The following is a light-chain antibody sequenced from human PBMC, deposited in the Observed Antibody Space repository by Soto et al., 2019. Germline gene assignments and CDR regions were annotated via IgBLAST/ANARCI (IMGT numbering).Light chain of an antibody. CDR1: QSISSW. CDR3: QQYNSYSRT. Sequence: DLQMTQSPSTLSASVGHRVTITCRASQSISSWLDWYQQQPGKAPNLLIYKASSLASGVPSRFGGSGSGTAFTFTISSLQTDEFATYYCQQYNSYSRTFGQGTKVDI. V-gene: IGKV1-5*03. CDR2: KAS. J-gene: IGKJ1*01.